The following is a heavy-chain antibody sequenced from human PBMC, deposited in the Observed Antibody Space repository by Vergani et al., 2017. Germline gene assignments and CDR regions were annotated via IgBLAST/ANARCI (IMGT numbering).Heavy chain of an antibody. CDR3: ARVEIAAEARGDYFDY. Sequence: QVQLVQSGAEVKKPGASVKVSCKASGYTFTSYGISWVRQAPGQGLEWMGWISAYNGNTNYAQKLQGRVTMTTDTSTSTAYMELSSLRSEDTAVYYCARVEIAAEARGDYFDYWGQGTLVTVSS. V-gene: IGHV1-18*04. D-gene: IGHD6-25*01. CDR2: ISAYNGNT. J-gene: IGHJ4*02. CDR1: GYTFTSYG.